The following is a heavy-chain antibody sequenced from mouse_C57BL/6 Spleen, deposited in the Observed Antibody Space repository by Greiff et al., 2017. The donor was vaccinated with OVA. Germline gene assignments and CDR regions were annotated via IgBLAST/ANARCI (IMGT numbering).Heavy chain of an antibody. V-gene: IGHV14-2*01. D-gene: IGHD1-1*01. CDR1: GFNIKDYY. CDR3: ARGDWAVVAPLDY. CDR2: IDPEDGET. Sequence: EVQLMESGAELVKPGASVKLSCTASGFNIKDYYMHWVKQRTEQGLEWIGRIDPEDGETKYAPKFQGKATITADTSSNTAYLQLSSLTSEDTAVYYCARGDWAVVAPLDYWGQGTTLTVSS. J-gene: IGHJ2*01.